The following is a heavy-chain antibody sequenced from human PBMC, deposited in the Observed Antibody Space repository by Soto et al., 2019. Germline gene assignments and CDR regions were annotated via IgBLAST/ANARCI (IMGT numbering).Heavy chain of an antibody. D-gene: IGHD5-18*01. CDR1: RLTFSDYY. CDR3: VARIQLWNRVDF. Sequence: KPGGSLRLSCAASRLTFSDYYMSWIRQAPGKGLEWLSYISSSGTTIHYADSVKGRFTISRDNAQNSLFLQMNSLRAEDTAVYYCVARIQLWNRVDFWGQGTLVTVSS. J-gene: IGHJ4*02. CDR2: ISSSGTTI. V-gene: IGHV3-11*01.